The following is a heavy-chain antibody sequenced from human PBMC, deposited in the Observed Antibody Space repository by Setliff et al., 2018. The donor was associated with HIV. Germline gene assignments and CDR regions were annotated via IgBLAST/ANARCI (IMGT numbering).Heavy chain of an antibody. Sequence: SETLSLTCAVYGGSFSGYYWSWIRQPPGRGLEWIGELHPSGTAYYNPSLLSRVTISVDTSKNSFSLRLTSVTAADTAIYYCARGGDSAKQGYWGQGALVTVSS. CDR3: ARGGDSAKQGY. J-gene: IGHJ4*02. CDR1: GGSFSGYY. V-gene: IGHV4-34*01. CDR2: LHPSGTA. D-gene: IGHD6-25*01.